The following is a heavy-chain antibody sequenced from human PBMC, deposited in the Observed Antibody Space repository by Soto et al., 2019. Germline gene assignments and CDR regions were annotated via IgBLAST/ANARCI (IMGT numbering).Heavy chain of an antibody. CDR1: GFTFSSYA. Sequence: GGSLRLSCAASGFTFSSYAMSWVRQAPGKGLEWVSAISGSGGSTYYADSVKGRFTISRDNSKNTLYLQMNSLRAEDTAVYYCAKDRYYYGSGSYYLFDYWGQGTLVTVSS. CDR2: ISGSGGST. CDR3: AKDRYYYGSGSYYLFDY. D-gene: IGHD3-10*01. V-gene: IGHV3-23*01. J-gene: IGHJ4*02.